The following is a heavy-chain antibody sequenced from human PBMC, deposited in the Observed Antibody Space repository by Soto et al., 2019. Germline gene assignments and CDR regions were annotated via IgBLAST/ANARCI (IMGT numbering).Heavy chain of an antibody. CDR1: GFDFTYYA. CDR3: AKDEGVGGTLGLFDY. Sequence: QVQLVESGGGAVQPGESLRLSCVASGFDFTYYAMHWVRQAPGKGLDSVAVMSSDGSKIHHTDSVKGRFTISRDNSKNTLYLQMNSLRKEDTAGYFCAKDEGVGGTLGLFDYWGQGTLVSVSS. CDR2: MSSDGSKI. J-gene: IGHJ4*02. V-gene: IGHV3-30*18. D-gene: IGHD1-26*01.